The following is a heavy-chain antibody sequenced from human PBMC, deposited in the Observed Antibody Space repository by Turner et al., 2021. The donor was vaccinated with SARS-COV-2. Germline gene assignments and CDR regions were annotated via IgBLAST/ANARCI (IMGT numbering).Heavy chain of an antibody. Sequence: EVQLLASGGGLVQPGGSLRLSCAASGFTFSSYGMSWVRQAPGKGLEWVLSISASGGSTYYADSVKGRFTISRDNSKNTLSLQMSSLRAEDTAVYYCAKDQYNSGRYSKDYWGQGTLVTVSS. V-gene: IGHV3-23*01. CDR1: GFTFSSYG. CDR2: ISASGGST. CDR3: AKDQYNSGRYSKDY. D-gene: IGHD6-19*01. J-gene: IGHJ4*02.